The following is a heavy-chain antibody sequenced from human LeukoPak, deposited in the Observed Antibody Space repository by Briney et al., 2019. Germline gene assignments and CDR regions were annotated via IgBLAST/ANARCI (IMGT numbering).Heavy chain of an antibody. D-gene: IGHD5-12*01. CDR2: IKSANDGGTT. Sequence: GGSLRLSCVGSAFTFYKAWMSWVRQPPGKGLEWVARIKSANDGGTTDYAAPVKGRFTISRDDSKNMVYLQMNSLRIDDTGVYYCTVDIPDYAPYDFDFWGQGTMVTVSS. J-gene: IGHJ4*02. CDR1: AFTFYKAW. V-gene: IGHV3-15*01. CDR3: TVDIPDYAPYDFDF.